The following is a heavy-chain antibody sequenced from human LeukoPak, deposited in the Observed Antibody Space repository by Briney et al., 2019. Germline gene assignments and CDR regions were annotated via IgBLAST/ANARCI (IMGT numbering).Heavy chain of an antibody. J-gene: IGHJ4*02. V-gene: IGHV3-48*01. CDR1: GFSFSDYS. CDR3: ARARSAYQVLDY. D-gene: IGHD2-2*01. Sequence: GGSLRLSCAASGFSFSDYSINWVRQAPGKGLEWVSFISSGSSTIDYSDSVKGRFTISRDNAKNSVYLQMNSLRAEDTAVYYCARARSAYQVLDYWGQGTLVTVSS. CDR2: ISSGSSTI.